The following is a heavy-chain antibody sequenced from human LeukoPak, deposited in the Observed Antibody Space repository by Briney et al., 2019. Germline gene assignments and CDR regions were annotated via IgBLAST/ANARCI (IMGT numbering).Heavy chain of an antibody. V-gene: IGHV1-69*04. J-gene: IGHJ4*02. CDR3: ARDSQYCSGGSCYPP. CDR1: GGTFSSYA. Sequence: SVKVSCKASGGTFSSYAISWVRQAPGQGLEWMGRIIPILGIANYAQKFQGRVTITADKSTSTAYMELSSLRSEDTAVYYCARDSQYCSGGSCYPPWGQGTLVTVSS. CDR2: IIPILGIA. D-gene: IGHD2-15*01.